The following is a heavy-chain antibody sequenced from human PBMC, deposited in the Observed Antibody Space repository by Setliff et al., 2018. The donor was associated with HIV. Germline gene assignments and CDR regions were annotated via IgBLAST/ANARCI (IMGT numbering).Heavy chain of an antibody. J-gene: IGHJ4*02. CDR3: VKHFWTDYYDWRGHPL. Sequence: KPSETLSLTCAVYGGSFNDYYWTWIRQPPGKGLKWIWEIDHSGSTKYHASLKSRVTISIDTSKNQISLKLSSVTAADTAVYYCVKHFWTDYYDWRGHPLWGQGTLVTVSS. CDR2: IDHSGST. V-gene: IGHV4-34*01. D-gene: IGHD3-22*01. CDR1: GGSFNDYY.